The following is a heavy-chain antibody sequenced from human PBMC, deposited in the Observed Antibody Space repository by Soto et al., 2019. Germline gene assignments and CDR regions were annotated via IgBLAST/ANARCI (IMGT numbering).Heavy chain of an antibody. CDR1: GFTVSSNY. CDR3: ARGPGGQQLVWGDSGGFDP. D-gene: IGHD6-13*01. Sequence: EVQLVETGGGLIQPGGSLRLSCAASGFTVSSNYMSWVRQAPGKGLEWVSVIYSGGSTYYADSVKGRFTISRDNSKNTLYLQMNSLRAEDTAVYYCARGPGGQQLVWGDSGGFDPWGQGTLVTVSS. CDR2: IYSGGST. V-gene: IGHV3-53*02. J-gene: IGHJ5*02.